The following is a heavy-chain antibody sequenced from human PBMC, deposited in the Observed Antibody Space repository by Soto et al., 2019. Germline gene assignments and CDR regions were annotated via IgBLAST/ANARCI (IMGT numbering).Heavy chain of an antibody. CDR2: INPSGGST. V-gene: IGHV1-46*01. J-gene: IGHJ4*02. Sequence: GASVKVSCKASGYTFTSYYMHWVRQAPGQGLEWMGIINPSGGSTSYAQKFQGRVTMTRDTSTSTVYMELSSLRSEDTAVYYCATLDYDILTGYNEADFDYWGQGTLVTVSS. CDR1: GYTFTSYY. D-gene: IGHD3-9*01. CDR3: ATLDYDILTGYNEADFDY.